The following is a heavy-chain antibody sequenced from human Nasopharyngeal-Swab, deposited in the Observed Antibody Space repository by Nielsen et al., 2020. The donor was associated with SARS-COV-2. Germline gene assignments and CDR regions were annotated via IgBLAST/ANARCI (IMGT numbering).Heavy chain of an antibody. V-gene: IGHV3-7*01. D-gene: IGHD4-17*01. J-gene: IGHJ4*02. CDR1: GFTFSSYW. CDR3: ARDGPDYALDY. CDR2: IKQDGSEK. Sequence: GESLKISCAASGFTFSSYWMSWVRQAPGKGLEWVANIKQDGSEKYYVDSVKGRFTISRDNAKNSLYLQMKSLRAEDTAVYYCARDGPDYALDYWGQGTLVTVSS.